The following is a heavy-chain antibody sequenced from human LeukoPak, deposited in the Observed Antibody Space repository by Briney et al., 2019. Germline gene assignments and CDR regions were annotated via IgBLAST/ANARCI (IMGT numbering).Heavy chain of an antibody. CDR1: GFTFDDYA. V-gene: IGHV3-23*01. J-gene: IGHJ4*02. CDR2: IFGSGGST. D-gene: IGHD6-19*01. CDR3: AKTTTGYSSGRFPGWPVDY. Sequence: PGGSLRLSCAASGFTFDDYAMHWVRQAPGKGLEWVSGIFGSGGSTHYAGSVKGRFTISRDNSKNTVYLQMNSLRAEDTAVYYCAKTTTGYSSGRFPGWPVDYWGQGTLVTVSS.